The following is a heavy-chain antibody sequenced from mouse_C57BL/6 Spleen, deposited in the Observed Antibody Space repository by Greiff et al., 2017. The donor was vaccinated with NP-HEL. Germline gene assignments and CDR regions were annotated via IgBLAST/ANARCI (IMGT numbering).Heavy chain of an antibody. CDR3: AKLRRGGGYAMDY. CDR2: INPNNGGT. CDR1: GYTFTDYN. Sequence: EVHLVESGPELVKPGASVKMSCKASGYTFTDYNMHWVKQSHGKSLEWIGYINPNNGGTSYNQKFKGKATLTVNKSSSTAYMELRSLTSEDSAVYYCAKLRRGGGYAMDYWGQGTSVTVSS. V-gene: IGHV1-22*01. D-gene: IGHD2-4*01. J-gene: IGHJ4*01.